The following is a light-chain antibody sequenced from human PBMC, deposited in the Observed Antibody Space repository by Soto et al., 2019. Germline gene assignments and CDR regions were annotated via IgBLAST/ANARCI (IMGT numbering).Light chain of an antibody. J-gene: IGKJ1*01. CDR1: QSVSSAY. CDR3: QQYGSSSTWT. CDR2: AAS. Sequence: EIVLTQSPGTLSLSPGERATLSCKASQSVSSAYLARYQHKPGQPPTLLIYAASSRVTGIPDRFSGSGSGTDFTLTISRLEPEDFAVYYCQQYGSSSTWTFGEGPKVEIK. V-gene: IGKV3-20*01.